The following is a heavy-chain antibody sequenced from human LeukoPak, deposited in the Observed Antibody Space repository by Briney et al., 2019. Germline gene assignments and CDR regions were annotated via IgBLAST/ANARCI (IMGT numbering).Heavy chain of an antibody. Sequence: GGSLRLSCAASGFTFSTYAMSWVRQAPGKGLEWVPFIRYDGSNKYYADSVKGRFTISRDNSTNTLYLQMNSLRPEGMAVCYCAKDRCVYYYDSSGRFYYWGQGTLVSVSS. V-gene: IGHV3-30*02. CDR1: GFTFSTYA. CDR3: AKDRCVYYYDSSGRFYY. J-gene: IGHJ4*02. D-gene: IGHD3-22*01. CDR2: IRYDGSNK.